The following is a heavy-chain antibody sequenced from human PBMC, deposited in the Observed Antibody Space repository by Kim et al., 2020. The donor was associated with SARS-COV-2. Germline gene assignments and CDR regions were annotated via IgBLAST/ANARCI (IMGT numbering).Heavy chain of an antibody. V-gene: IGHV3-11*05. D-gene: IGHD5-18*01. Sequence: GGSLRLSCAASGFTFSDYYMSWIRQAPGKGLEWVSYISSSSSYTNYADSVKGRFTISRDNAKNSLYLQMNSLRAEDTAVYYCARATVGYSYGHYYGMDVWGQGTTVTVSS. CDR2: ISSSSSYT. CDR3: ARATVGYSYGHYYGMDV. CDR1: GFTFSDYY. J-gene: IGHJ6*02.